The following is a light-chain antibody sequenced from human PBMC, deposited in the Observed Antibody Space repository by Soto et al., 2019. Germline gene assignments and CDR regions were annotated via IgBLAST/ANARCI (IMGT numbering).Light chain of an antibody. CDR3: QQYGSSPYT. Sequence: EIVLTQSPGPLSLSPGERATLSCRASQSISSRYFAWYQQKPGQAPRRLIYAASSSATGIPDRFSGSGSGTYFSLSITRLEPEDFAVYYCQQYGSSPYTFGHGTKLEIK. J-gene: IGKJ2*01. V-gene: IGKV3-20*01. CDR2: AAS. CDR1: QSISSRY.